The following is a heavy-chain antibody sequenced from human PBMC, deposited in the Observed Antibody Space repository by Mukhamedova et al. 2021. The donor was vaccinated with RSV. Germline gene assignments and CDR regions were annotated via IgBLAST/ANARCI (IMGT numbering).Heavy chain of an antibody. D-gene: IGHD3-3*01. V-gene: IGHV1-46*01. CDR3: AREEEWVDY. Sequence: GLEWMGIINPSGGSTSYALKFQGRVTMTRDTSTSTVYMELSSLRSEDTAVYYCAREEEWVDYWGQGTLVTVSS. J-gene: IGHJ4*02. CDR2: INPSGGST.